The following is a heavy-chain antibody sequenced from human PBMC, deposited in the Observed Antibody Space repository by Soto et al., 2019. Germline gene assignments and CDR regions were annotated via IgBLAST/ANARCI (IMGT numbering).Heavy chain of an antibody. CDR2: ISGSGGST. V-gene: IGHV3-23*01. Sequence: GGSLRLSCAASGFTFSSSAMSWVRQAPGKGLEWVSAISGSGGSTYYADSVKGRFTISRDNSKNTLYLQMNSLRAEDTAVYYCAKLGYCSSTSCPNDAFDIWGQGTMVTVSS. D-gene: IGHD2-2*01. CDR3: AKLGYCSSTSCPNDAFDI. J-gene: IGHJ3*02. CDR1: GFTFSSSA.